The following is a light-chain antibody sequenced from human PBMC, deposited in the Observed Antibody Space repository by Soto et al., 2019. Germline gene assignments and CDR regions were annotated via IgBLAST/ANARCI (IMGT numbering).Light chain of an antibody. J-gene: IGKJ4*01. CDR1: QDISNY. V-gene: IGKV1-33*01. Sequence: DIQMTQSPSSLSASVGDRVTITCQASQDISNYLNWYQHKLGKTPKLLIYEASNLETGVPSRFSGSGSGTDFTFTIRSLQPDDIATYYCQQYDTLVTFGGGTKVDIK. CDR2: EAS. CDR3: QQYDTLVT.